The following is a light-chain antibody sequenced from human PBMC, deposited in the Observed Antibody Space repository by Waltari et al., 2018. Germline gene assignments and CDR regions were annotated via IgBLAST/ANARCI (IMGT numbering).Light chain of an antibody. J-gene: IGKJ1*01. CDR3: QSYYNFQWT. CDR1: QDISNS. V-gene: IGKV1-NL1*01. Sequence: DIQMTQSPSSLSASVGDRVTITCRASQDISNSLAWYQQKPGKAPKLLLYPASRLESGVPSRFSGSGSGTDYPLTISSLQPEDFATYYCQSYYNFQWTFGQGTKVEIK. CDR2: PAS.